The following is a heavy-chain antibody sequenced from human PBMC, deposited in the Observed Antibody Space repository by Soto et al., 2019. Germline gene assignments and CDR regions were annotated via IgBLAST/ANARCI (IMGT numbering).Heavy chain of an antibody. CDR2: ITIRTGNT. J-gene: IGHJ5*01. Sequence: GGSLRLSCAASGFTFSSYAMSWVRQAPGKGLEWLAYITIRTGNTVYADSVRGRFTISADNAENSVFLQMNSLRDEDTAVYFCVLDRDIYRDMVLADFWGQGTLDTGSS. V-gene: IGHV3-48*02. CDR1: GFTFSSYA. CDR3: VLDRDIYRDMVLADF. D-gene: IGHD5-18*01.